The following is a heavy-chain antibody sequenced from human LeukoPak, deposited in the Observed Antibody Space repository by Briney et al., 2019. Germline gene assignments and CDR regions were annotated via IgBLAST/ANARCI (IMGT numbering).Heavy chain of an antibody. CDR1: GFTFNSYS. Sequence: PGGSLRLSCAASGFTFNSYSMHWVRQAPGKGLEWVAVISYDRRNKYYADSVKGRFTISRDNSKNTLYLQMNGLRAEDTAVYYCAKDRWIYSDYESFDYWGQGTLVTVSS. V-gene: IGHV3-30*18. CDR2: ISYDRRNK. J-gene: IGHJ4*02. CDR3: AKDRWIYSDYESFDY. D-gene: IGHD5-12*01.